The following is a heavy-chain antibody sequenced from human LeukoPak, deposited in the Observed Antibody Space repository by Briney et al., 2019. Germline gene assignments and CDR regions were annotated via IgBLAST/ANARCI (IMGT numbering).Heavy chain of an antibody. CDR2: IFPGDSDT. CDR1: GYSFPTYW. V-gene: IGHV5-51*01. Sequence: GESLKISCKASGYSFPTYWIGWVRQMPGKGLEWMGLIFPGDSDTRYRPSFQGQVTISVDKSFNTAYLQWSSLKASDTAIYYCARSQYRHAFDSWGQGTLVTVSS. CDR3: ARSQYRHAFDS. J-gene: IGHJ5*01. D-gene: IGHD5-18*01.